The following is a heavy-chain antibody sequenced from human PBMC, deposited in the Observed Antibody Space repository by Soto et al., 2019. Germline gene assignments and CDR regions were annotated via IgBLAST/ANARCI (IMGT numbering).Heavy chain of an antibody. J-gene: IGHJ3*02. CDR2: IYHSGST. Sequence: PSETLSLTCAVSGGSVSSGGYSWSWIRQPPGKGLEWIGYIYHSGSTYYNPSLKSRVTISVDTSKNQFSLKLSSVTAADTAVYYCARVRRVLMVYAHYAFDAFDIWGQGTMVTVSS. V-gene: IGHV4-30-2*01. CDR1: GGSVSSGGYS. CDR3: ARVRRVLMVYAHYAFDAFDI. D-gene: IGHD2-8*01.